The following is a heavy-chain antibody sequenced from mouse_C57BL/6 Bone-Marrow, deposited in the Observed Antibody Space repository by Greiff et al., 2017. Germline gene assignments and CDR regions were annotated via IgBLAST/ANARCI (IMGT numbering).Heavy chain of an antibody. V-gene: IGHV1-80*01. CDR2: IYPGDGDT. D-gene: IGHD2-5*01. Sequence: QVQLQQSGAEPVKPGASVKISCKASGYAFSSYWMNWVKQRPGKGLEWIGQIYPGDGDTNYNGKFKGKATLTADKSSSTAYMQLSSLTSEDSAVYFCARYSYYSNPWFAYWGQGTLVTVSA. J-gene: IGHJ3*01. CDR1: GYAFSSYW. CDR3: ARYSYYSNPWFAY.